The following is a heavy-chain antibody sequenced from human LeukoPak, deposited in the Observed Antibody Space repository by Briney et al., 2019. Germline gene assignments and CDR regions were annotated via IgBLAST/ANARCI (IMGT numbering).Heavy chain of an antibody. Sequence: SETLSLTCTVSGGSISSYYWSWIRQPPGKGLEWIGYIYSSGSTNYNPSLKSRITISVDTSKNQFSLKLSSVTAADTAVYYCARFTYCGGHCWYYFNYWGQGSLVTVSS. V-gene: IGHV4-59*01. CDR3: ARFTYCGGHCWYYFNY. CDR1: GGSISSYY. CDR2: IYSSGST. D-gene: IGHD2-21*02. J-gene: IGHJ4*02.